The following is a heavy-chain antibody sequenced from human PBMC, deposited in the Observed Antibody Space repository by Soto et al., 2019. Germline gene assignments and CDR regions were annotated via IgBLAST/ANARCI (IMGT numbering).Heavy chain of an antibody. Sequence: QVQLVQSGAEVKKPGASVKVSCKASGYTFTSYGISWVRQAPGQGLEWMGWISAYNGNTNYAQKLQGRVTMTTDTSTSTAYMELRSLRSDDTAVYYCASREDCSSTSCYDAFDIWGQGTMVTVSS. D-gene: IGHD2-2*01. V-gene: IGHV1-18*01. CDR3: ASREDCSSTSCYDAFDI. CDR1: GYTFTSYG. J-gene: IGHJ3*02. CDR2: ISAYNGNT.